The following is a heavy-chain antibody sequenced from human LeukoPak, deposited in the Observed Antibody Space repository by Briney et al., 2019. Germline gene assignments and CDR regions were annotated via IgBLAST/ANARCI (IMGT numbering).Heavy chain of an antibody. CDR3: ARGALRYFHWLKKDYYYMDV. Sequence: ASVKVSCKASGYTFTSYGISWVRQAPGQGLEWMGWISAYNGNTNYAQKLQGRVTMTTDTSTSTAYMELRSLRSDDTAVYYCARGALRYFHWLKKDYYYMDVWGKGTTVTISS. J-gene: IGHJ6*03. CDR1: GYTFTSYG. D-gene: IGHD3-9*01. V-gene: IGHV1-18*01. CDR2: ISAYNGNT.